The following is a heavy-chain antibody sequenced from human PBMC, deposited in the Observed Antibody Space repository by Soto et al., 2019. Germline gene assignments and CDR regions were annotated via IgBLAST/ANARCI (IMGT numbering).Heavy chain of an antibody. Sequence: EVQLVESGGGLIQPGGSLRLSCAASGSTVSSNYMSWVRQAPGKGLEWVSVIYSGGSTYYADSVKGRFTISRDNSKNTLYLQMNSLRAEDTAVYYCARDRIGDCTNGVCYLYYFDYWGQGTLVTVSS. CDR2: IYSGGST. CDR3: ARDRIGDCTNGVCYLYYFDY. J-gene: IGHJ4*02. CDR1: GSTVSSNY. V-gene: IGHV3-53*01. D-gene: IGHD2-8*01.